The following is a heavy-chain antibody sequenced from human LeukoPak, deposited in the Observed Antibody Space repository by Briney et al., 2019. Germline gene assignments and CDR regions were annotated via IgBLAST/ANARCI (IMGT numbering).Heavy chain of an antibody. J-gene: IGHJ5*02. D-gene: IGHD3-10*01. CDR2: IYHSGST. CDR3: ARNRITMVRGVMNWFDP. CDR1: GGSISSGGYS. Sequence: SETLSLTCAVSGGSISSGGYSWSWLRQPPGKGLEWIGYIYHSGSTYYNPSLKSRVTISVDRSKNQFSLKLSSVTAADTAVYYCARNRITMVRGVMNWFDPWGQGTLVTVSS. V-gene: IGHV4-30-2*01.